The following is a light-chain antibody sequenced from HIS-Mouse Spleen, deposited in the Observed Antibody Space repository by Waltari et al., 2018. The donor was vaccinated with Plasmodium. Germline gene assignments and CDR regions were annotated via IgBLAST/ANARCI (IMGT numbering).Light chain of an antibody. Sequence: EIVLPPSPATLSLSPGERATLSCRASQSVSSSYLAWYQQKPGQAPRLLIYGASSRATGIPDRFSGSGSGTDFTLTISRLEPEDFAVYYCQQYGSSPRTFGQGTKVEIK. J-gene: IGKJ1*01. V-gene: IGKV3-20*01. CDR2: GAS. CDR3: QQYGSSPRT. CDR1: QSVSSSY.